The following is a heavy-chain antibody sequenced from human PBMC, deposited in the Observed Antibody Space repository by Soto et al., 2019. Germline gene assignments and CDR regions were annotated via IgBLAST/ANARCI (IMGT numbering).Heavy chain of an antibody. Sequence: EVQLVESGGGLVQPGGSLRLSCAASGFTFSSYSMKWVRQAPGKGLEWVSYISSSSSTIYYADSVKGRFTISRDNAKNSLYLQMNSLRAEDTAVYYCAREAYDILTGGGMDVWGQGTTVTVSS. CDR3: AREAYDILTGGGMDV. CDR2: ISSSSSTI. V-gene: IGHV3-48*01. J-gene: IGHJ6*02. D-gene: IGHD3-9*01. CDR1: GFTFSSYS.